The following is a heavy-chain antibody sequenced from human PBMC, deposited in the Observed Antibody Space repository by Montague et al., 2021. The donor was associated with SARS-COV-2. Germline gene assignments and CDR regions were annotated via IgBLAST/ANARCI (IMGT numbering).Heavy chain of an antibody. D-gene: IGHD2-21*01. V-gene: IGHV4-30-4*01. CDR1: GGSISSDDCY. CDR2: IHYSGTT. CDR3: ARDHSS. Sequence: TLSLTCTVSGGSISSDDCYWSWIRQPPGKGLEWIGYIHYSGTTYYNPSLKSRVTISVDTSKNQFSLKLRSVTAADTAVFYCARDHSSWGQGTLVTVSS. J-gene: IGHJ5*02.